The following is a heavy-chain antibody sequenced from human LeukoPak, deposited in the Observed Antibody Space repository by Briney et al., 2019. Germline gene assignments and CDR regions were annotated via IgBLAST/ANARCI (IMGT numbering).Heavy chain of an antibody. Sequence: SVKVSCKASGYTFTSYGISWVRQAPGQGLEWMGGIIPIFGTANYAQKFQGRVTITADKSTSTAYMEPSSLRSEDTAVYYCAREWREGDAFDIWGQGTMVTVSS. CDR2: IIPIFGTA. D-gene: IGHD1-26*01. V-gene: IGHV1-69*06. CDR3: AREWREGDAFDI. CDR1: GYTFTSYG. J-gene: IGHJ3*02.